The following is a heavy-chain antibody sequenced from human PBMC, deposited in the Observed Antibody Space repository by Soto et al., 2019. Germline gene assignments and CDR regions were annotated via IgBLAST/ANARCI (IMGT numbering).Heavy chain of an antibody. CDR3: ARQRTTVVTQAYFDY. V-gene: IGHV4-34*01. J-gene: IGHJ4*02. CDR2: IYHSGRT. CDR1: GGSFSGYY. Sequence: SETLSLTCAVYGGSFSGYYWGWIRQPPGKGLEWIGSIYHSGRTYYNPSLKSRVSISIDTSKNQFSLKLSSVTAADTALYYCARQRTTVVTQAYFDYWGQGALVTVSS. D-gene: IGHD2-21*02.